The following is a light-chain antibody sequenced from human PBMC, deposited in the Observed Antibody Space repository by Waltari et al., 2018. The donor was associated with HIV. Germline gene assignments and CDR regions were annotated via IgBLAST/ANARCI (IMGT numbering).Light chain of an antibody. CDR1: SSDVGGYNY. V-gene: IGLV2-14*01. CDR3: SSYTSSSSVV. CDR2: DVS. J-gene: IGLJ2*01. Sequence: QSALTQPASVSGSPGQSITIPCTGTSSDVGGYNYVSWSQQHPGKAPKLMIYDVSIRPSGVSNRFSGSNSVNTAALTISGLQAEDEAEYYCSSYTSSSSVVFGGGTKLTVL.